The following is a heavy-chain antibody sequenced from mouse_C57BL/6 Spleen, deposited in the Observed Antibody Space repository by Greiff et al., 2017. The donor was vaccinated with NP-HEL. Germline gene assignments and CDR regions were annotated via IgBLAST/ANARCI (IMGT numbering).Heavy chain of an antibody. V-gene: IGHV5-9-1*02. Sequence: VESGEGLVKPGGSLKLSCAASGFTFSSYAMSWVRQTPEKRLEWVAYISSGGDYIYYADTVKGRFTISRDNARNTLYLQMSSLKSEDTAMYYCTRDRYYGSSYYFDYWGQGTTLTVSS. CDR3: TRDRYYGSSYYFDY. CDR1: GFTFSSYA. D-gene: IGHD1-1*01. J-gene: IGHJ2*01. CDR2: ISSGGDYI.